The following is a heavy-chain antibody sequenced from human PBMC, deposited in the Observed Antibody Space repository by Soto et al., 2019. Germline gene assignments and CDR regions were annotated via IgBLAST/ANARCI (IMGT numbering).Heavy chain of an antibody. CDR2: INAGYGNT. D-gene: IGHD2-15*01. CDR3: ARAYCSGGSCFLFDY. Sequence: ASVKVSCKASGYAFSSYAMHWVRQAPGQRLEWMGWINAGYGNTKSSQKFQDRVTISRDTSASTAYMELTSLRSEDTAVYYCARAYCSGGSCFLFDYWGQGTLVTVSS. J-gene: IGHJ4*02. CDR1: GYAFSSYA. V-gene: IGHV1-3*01.